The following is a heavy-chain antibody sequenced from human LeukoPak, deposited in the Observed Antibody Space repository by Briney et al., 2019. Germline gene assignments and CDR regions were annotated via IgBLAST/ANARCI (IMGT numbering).Heavy chain of an antibody. V-gene: IGHV4-38-2*01. Sequence: PSETLSLTCAVSGYSISSGYYWGWIRQPPGKGLEWIGSIYHSGSTYYNPSLKSRVTISVDTSQNQFSLKLSSVTAADTAVYYCARDYYGSGSYYTSWFDPWGQGTLVTVSS. J-gene: IGHJ5*02. D-gene: IGHD3-10*01. CDR1: GYSISSGYY. CDR2: IYHSGST. CDR3: ARDYYGSGSYYTSWFDP.